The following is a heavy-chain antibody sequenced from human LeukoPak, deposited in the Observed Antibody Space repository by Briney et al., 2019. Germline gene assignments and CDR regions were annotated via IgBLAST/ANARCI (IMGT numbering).Heavy chain of an antibody. CDR2: IYYSGST. D-gene: IGHD3-9*01. CDR1: GGSISSSSYY. CDR3: ARAYDILAYYFDY. V-gene: IGHV4-39*01. Sequence: PSETLSLTCTVSGGSISSSSYYCGWIRQPPGKGLEWIGSIYYSGSTYYNPSLKSRVTISVDTSKNQFSLKLSSVTAADTAVYYCARAYDILAYYFDYWGQGTLVTVSS. J-gene: IGHJ4*02.